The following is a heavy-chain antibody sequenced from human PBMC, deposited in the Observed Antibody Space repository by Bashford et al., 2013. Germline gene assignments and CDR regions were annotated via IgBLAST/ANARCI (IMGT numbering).Heavy chain of an antibody. CDR2: IIGSGGGT. Sequence: VRQAPGKGLECVSGIIGSGGGTYYADSVKGRFTISRDNSKNSLYLQMNSLRAEDTAVYYCARKGGLVVMHDAFDIWGQGTMVTVSS. V-gene: IGHV3-23*01. CDR3: ARKGGLVVMHDAFDI. J-gene: IGHJ3*02. D-gene: IGHD2-15*01.